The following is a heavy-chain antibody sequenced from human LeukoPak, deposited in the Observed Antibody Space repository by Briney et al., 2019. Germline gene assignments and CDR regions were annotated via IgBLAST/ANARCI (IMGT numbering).Heavy chain of an antibody. V-gene: IGHV1-18*01. CDR2: ISAYNGNT. J-gene: IGHJ3*02. CDR1: GYTFTSYG. Sequence: GASVKVSCKASGYTFTSYGISWVRQAPGQGLEWMGWISAYNGNTNYAQKLQGRVTMTTGTSTSTAYMELRSLRSDDTAVYYCARRDYYDSSGYYYPDAFDIWGQGTMVTVSS. CDR3: ARRDYYDSSGYYYPDAFDI. D-gene: IGHD3-22*01.